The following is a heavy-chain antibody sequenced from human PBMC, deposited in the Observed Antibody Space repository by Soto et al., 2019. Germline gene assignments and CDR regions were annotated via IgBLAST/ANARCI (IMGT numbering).Heavy chain of an antibody. V-gene: IGHV3-23*01. CDR1: GFTFANYA. J-gene: IGHJ4*02. Sequence: EVQLLGSGGGLVQPGGSLRLPCAASGFTFANYAFSWFRQAPGKGLEWVSVISGGGDATYYPDSVKGRFTTSRDNSKNTVYLQMNSLRAEDTAVYYCAKKSLGSITLPALYYFDYWGQGTLVTVSS. CDR2: ISGGGDAT. CDR3: AKKSLGSITLPALYYFDY. D-gene: IGHD7-27*01.